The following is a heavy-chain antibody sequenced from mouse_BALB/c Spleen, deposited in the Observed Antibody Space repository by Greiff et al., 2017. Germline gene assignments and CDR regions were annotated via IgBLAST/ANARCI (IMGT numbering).Heavy chain of an antibody. D-gene: IGHD2-14*01. CDR3: ARGYDGPAWFAY. J-gene: IGHJ3*01. V-gene: IGHV14-1*02. Sequence: EVKLMESGAELVRPGALVKLSCKASGFNIKDYYMHWVKQRPEQGLEWIGWIDPENGNTIYDPKFQGKASITADTSSNTAYLQLSSLTSEDTAVYYCARGYDGPAWFAYWGQGTLVTVSA. CDR2: IDPENGNT. CDR1: GFNIKDYY.